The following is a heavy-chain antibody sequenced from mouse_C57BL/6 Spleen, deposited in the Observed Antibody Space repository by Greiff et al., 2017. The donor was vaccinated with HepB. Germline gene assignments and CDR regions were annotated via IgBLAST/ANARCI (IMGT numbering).Heavy chain of an antibody. Sequence: VQLQQPGTELVKPGASVKLSCKASGYTFTSYWMHWVKQRPGQGLEWIGNINPSNGGTNYNEKFKSKATLTVDKSSSTAYMQLSSLTSEDSAVYHCASYYGYDPAWFAYWGQGTLVTVSA. CDR2: INPSNGGT. J-gene: IGHJ3*01. CDR1: GYTFTSYW. CDR3: ASYYGYDPAWFAY. D-gene: IGHD2-2*01. V-gene: IGHV1-53*01.